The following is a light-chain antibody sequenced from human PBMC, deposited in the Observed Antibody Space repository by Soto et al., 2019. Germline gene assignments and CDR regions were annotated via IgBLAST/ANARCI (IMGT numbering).Light chain of an antibody. CDR3: QSYDSTLSARYV. Sequence: QSGLTQPPSVSGAPGQRVTISCTGSRSNIGAGYDVDWYQQRPGTAPKLLIFGNINRPSGVPDRFSGLKSGSSASLAITGLQAEDEGDYYCQSYDSTLSARYVFGTGTKVTVL. CDR1: RSNIGAGYD. J-gene: IGLJ1*01. V-gene: IGLV1-40*01. CDR2: GNI.